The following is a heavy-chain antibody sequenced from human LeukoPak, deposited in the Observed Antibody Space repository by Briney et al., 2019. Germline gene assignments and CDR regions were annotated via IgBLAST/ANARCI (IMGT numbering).Heavy chain of an antibody. J-gene: IGHJ3*02. V-gene: IGHV3-64D*06. Sequence: QPGGSLRLSCSASGFTFSSYGMHWVRQAPGKGLEYVSAISSSGGSTYYADSVKGRFTISRDNSKNTLYLQMSSLRAEDTAVYYCVKDRPGYCSGGSCYSFGAFDIWGQGTMVTVSS. CDR2: ISSSGGST. D-gene: IGHD2-15*01. CDR3: VKDRPGYCSGGSCYSFGAFDI. CDR1: GFTFSSYG.